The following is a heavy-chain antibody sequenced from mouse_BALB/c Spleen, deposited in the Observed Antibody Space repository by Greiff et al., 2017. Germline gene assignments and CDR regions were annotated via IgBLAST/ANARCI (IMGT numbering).Heavy chain of an antibody. CDR2: ISYSGST. D-gene: IGHD2-4*01. CDR3: ARLGLRRGFAY. V-gene: IGHV3-2*02. CDR1: GYSITSDYA. Sequence: EVKLVESGPGLVKPSQSLSLTCTVTGYSITSDYAWNWIRQFPGNKLEWMGYISYSGSTSYNPSLKSRISITRDTSKNQFFLQLNSVTTEDTATYYCARLGLRRGFAYWGQGTLVTVSA. J-gene: IGHJ3*01.